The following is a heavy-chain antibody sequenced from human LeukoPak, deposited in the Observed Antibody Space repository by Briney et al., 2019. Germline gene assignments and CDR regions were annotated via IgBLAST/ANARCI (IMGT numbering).Heavy chain of an antibody. CDR3: AKTIGSTLSYFDY. V-gene: IGHV1-18*01. Sequence: ASVKVSCKASGYTFSSYGFSWVRQAPGQGLEWMGWISAYNGNTNYAQKLQGRVTLTTDTSTSTTYMELRSLRSDDTAVYYCAKTIGSTLSYFDYWGQGTLVTVSS. D-gene: IGHD1-1*01. CDR1: GYTFSSYG. CDR2: ISAYNGNT. J-gene: IGHJ4*02.